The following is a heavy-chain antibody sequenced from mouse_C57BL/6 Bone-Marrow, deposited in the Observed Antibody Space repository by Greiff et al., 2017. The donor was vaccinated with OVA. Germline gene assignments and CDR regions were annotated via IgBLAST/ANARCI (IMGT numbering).Heavy chain of an antibody. J-gene: IGHJ1*03. V-gene: IGHV1-5*01. CDR2: IYPGNSDT. Sequence: VQLQQSGAELAKPGASVKLSCKASGYTFTSYWMHWVKQRPGQGLEWIGAIYPGNSDTSYNQKFKGKAKLTAVTSASTAYMELSSLTNEDSAVYYCTSNWYWYFDVWGTGTTVTVSS. CDR3: TSNWYWYFDV. CDR1: GYTFTSYW. D-gene: IGHD4-1*01.